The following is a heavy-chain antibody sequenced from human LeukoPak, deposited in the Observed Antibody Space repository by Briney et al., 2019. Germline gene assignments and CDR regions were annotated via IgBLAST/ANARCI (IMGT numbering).Heavy chain of an antibody. D-gene: IGHD3-3*01. CDR3: ARVSTYYDFWEAPAYYFDY. CDR1: GGTFSSYA. V-gene: IGHV1-69*13. Sequence: SVKVSCKASGGTFSSYAISWVRQAPGQGLEWMGGIIPIFGTANYAQKFQGRVTITADESTSTAYMELSSLRSEDTAVYYCARVSTYYDFWEAPAYYFDYWGQGTLVTVSS. CDR2: IIPIFGTA. J-gene: IGHJ4*02.